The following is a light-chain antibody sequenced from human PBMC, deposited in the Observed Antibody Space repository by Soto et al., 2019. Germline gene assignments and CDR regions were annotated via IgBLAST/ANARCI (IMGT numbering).Light chain of an antibody. CDR3: QHYNNWPPWT. CDR2: GAS. CDR1: QSVSSN. V-gene: IGKV3-15*01. Sequence: EILMTQSPNTLSVSPGERATLSCRVSQSVSSNLAWYQQKPGQAPRLLIYGASTRATGIPARFSGSGSGTDFTLTISSLQSEDFAVYYCQHYNNWPPWTFGQGTKVDIK. J-gene: IGKJ1*01.